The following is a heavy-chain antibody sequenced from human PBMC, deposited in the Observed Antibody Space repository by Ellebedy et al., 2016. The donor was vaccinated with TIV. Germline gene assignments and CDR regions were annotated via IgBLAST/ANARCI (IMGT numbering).Heavy chain of an antibody. V-gene: IGHV3-48*02. CDR2: ISSSSGTI. D-gene: IGHD2-21*02. CDR3: ARDYIIVVVTAIPSYYYDMDV. CDR1: GFTFRTYG. Sequence: GESLKISCAASGFTFRTYGMNWVRQAPGKGLEWVSYISSSSGTIYYADSVKGRFTISRDNAKNSLYLQMNSLRDEDTAVYYCARDYIIVVVTAIPSYYYDMDVWGQGTTVTVSS. J-gene: IGHJ6*02.